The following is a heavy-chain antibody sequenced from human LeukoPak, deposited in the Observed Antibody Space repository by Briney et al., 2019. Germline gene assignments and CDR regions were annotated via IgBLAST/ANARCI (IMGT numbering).Heavy chain of an antibody. CDR1: GFTFSRYW. V-gene: IGHV3-30*18. J-gene: IGHJ5*02. Sequence: LPGGSLRLSCAASGFTFSRYWMHWVRQAPGKGLEWVAVISYDGGNKFYADSVKGRFTISRDNSKNTLYLQMNSLRAEDTAVYYCAKAGINWFDPWGQGTLVTVSS. CDR3: AKAGINWFDP. D-gene: IGHD1-26*01. CDR2: ISYDGGNK.